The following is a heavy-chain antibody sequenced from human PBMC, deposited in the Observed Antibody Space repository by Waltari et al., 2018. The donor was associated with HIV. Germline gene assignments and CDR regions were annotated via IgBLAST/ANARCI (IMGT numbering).Heavy chain of an antibody. CDR3: ASPSRLSIAARTPYYGMDV. V-gene: IGHV1-69*04. CDR1: GGTFSSYA. Sequence: QVQLVQSGAEVKKPGSSVKVSCKASGGTFSSYAISWVRQAPGQGLEWMGRIIPILGIANYAQKFQGRVTITADKSTSTAYMELSSLRSEDTAVYYCASPSRLSIAARTPYYGMDVWGQGTTVTVSS. J-gene: IGHJ6*02. D-gene: IGHD6-6*01. CDR2: IIPILGIA.